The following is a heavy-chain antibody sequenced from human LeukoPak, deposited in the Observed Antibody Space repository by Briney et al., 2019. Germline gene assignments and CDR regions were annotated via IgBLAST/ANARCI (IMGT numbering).Heavy chain of an antibody. CDR3: VSDPSYSSSSPHDY. CDR2: ISSNGGST. V-gene: IGHV3-64D*06. J-gene: IGHJ4*02. D-gene: IGHD6-6*01. Sequence: EGSLRLSCSASGFTFSSYAMHWVRQAPGKGLEYVSAISSNGGSTYYADSVKGRFTISRDNSKNTLYLQMSSLRAEDTAVYYCVSDPSYSSSSPHDYWGQGTLVTVSS. CDR1: GFTFSSYA.